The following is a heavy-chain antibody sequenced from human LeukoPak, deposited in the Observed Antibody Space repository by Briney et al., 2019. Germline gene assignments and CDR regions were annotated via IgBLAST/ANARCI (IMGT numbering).Heavy chain of an antibody. CDR3: ARGRGTSWSFFDY. D-gene: IGHD6-13*01. J-gene: IGHJ4*02. Sequence: SQTLSLTCAISGDILSSNSAAWNWIRQSPSRGLEWLVRTYYKSKWFNDYTVSVKSRIIINPDTSKNQFSLQLNSVTPEDTAVYYCARGRGTSWSFFDYWGQGTLVTVSS. CDR2: TYYKSKWFN. CDR1: GDILSSNSAA. V-gene: IGHV6-1*01.